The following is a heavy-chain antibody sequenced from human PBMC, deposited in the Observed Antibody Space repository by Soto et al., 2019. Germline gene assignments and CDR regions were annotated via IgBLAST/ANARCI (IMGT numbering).Heavy chain of an antibody. D-gene: IGHD6-19*01. CDR1: GGTFSSYA. CDR3: ARVGGAVADDAGDYYYYGMDV. J-gene: IGHJ6*02. V-gene: IGHV1-69*01. CDR2: IIPIFGTA. Sequence: QVQLMQSGAEVKKPGSSVKVSCKASGGTFSSYAISWVRQAPGQGLEWMGGIIPIFGTANYAQKFQGRVTITADESTSTAYMELSSLRSEDTAVYYCARVGGAVADDAGDYYYYGMDVWGQGTTVTVSS.